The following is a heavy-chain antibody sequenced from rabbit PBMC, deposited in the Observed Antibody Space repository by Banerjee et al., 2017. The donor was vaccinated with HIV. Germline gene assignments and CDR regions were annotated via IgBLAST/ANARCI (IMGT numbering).Heavy chain of an antibody. V-gene: IGHV1S40*01. CDR1: GFSFSNKYV. J-gene: IGHJ4*01. CDR2: IDAGSNGNT. D-gene: IGHD4-2*01. Sequence: SGFSFSNKYVMCWVRQAPGKGLEWIACIDAGSNGNTYYASWAKGRFTVSKASWTTVTLQMTSLTAADTASYFCAREDAGSTHAINLWGPGTLVTVS. CDR3: AREDAGSTHAINL.